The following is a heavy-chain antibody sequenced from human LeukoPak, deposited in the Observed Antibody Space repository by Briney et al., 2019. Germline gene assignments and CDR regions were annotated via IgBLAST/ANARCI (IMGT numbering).Heavy chain of an antibody. CDR1: GFTFSSYW. CDR3: ARDNRDGYNSAQRAHFDY. CDR2: IKQDGSEK. Sequence: PGGSLRLSCAASGFTFSSYWMSWVRQAPGKGLEWVANIKQDGSEKYYVDSVKGRFTISRDNAKNSLYLQMNSLRAEDTAVYYCARDNRDGYNSAQRAHFDYWGQGTLVTVSS. V-gene: IGHV3-7*01. J-gene: IGHJ4*02. D-gene: IGHD5-24*01.